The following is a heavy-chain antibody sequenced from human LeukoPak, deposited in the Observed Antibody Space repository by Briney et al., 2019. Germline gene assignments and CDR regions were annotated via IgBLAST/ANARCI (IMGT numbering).Heavy chain of an antibody. CDR1: GFTFSSYS. CDR3: ARDLDHTPPGIAAAATGY. Sequence: GGSLRLSCAASGFTFSSYSMNWVRQAPGKGLEWVSSISSSSSYIYYADSVKSRFTISRDNAKNSLYLQMNSLRAEDTAVYYCARDLDHTPPGIAAAATGYWGQGTLVTVSS. D-gene: IGHD6-13*01. J-gene: IGHJ4*02. CDR2: ISSSSSYI. V-gene: IGHV3-21*01.